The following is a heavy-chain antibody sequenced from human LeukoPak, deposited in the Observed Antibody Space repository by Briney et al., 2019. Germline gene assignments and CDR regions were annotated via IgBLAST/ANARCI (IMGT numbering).Heavy chain of an antibody. CDR3: AKSQISKTYYYGMDV. D-gene: IGHD3-3*01. J-gene: IGHJ6*02. Sequence: GGSLRLSCAASGFTFSSYAMSWVRQAPGKGLEWVSAISGSGGSAYYADSVKGRFTISRDNSKNTLYLQMNSLRAEDTAVYYCAKSQISKTYYYGMDVWGQGTTVTVSS. CDR1: GFTFSSYA. CDR2: ISGSGGSA. V-gene: IGHV3-23*01.